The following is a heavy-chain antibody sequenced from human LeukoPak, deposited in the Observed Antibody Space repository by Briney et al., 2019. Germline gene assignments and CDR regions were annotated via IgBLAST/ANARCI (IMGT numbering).Heavy chain of an antibody. J-gene: IGHJ4*02. CDR1: GFTFSSYS. CDR2: ISSSSSTI. V-gene: IGHV3-48*01. D-gene: IGHD1-26*01. Sequence: PGGSLRLSCAASGFTFSSYSMNWVRQAPGKGLEWVSYISSSSSTIYYADSVKGRFTISRDNSKNTLFLQMNSLRGEDTAVYYCAKDRIVGRSRYFDYWGQGTLVTVSS. CDR3: AKDRIVGRSRYFDY.